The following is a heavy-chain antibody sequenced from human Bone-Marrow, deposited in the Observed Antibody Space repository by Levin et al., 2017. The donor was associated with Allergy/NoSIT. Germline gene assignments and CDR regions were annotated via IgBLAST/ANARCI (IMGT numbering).Heavy chain of an antibody. V-gene: IGHV3-48*02. CDR3: ARAGAYNWNYVPYDY. Sequence: LSLTCAASGFPFSSYSMNWVRQAPGKGLEWVSYISSSSSTIYYADSVKGRFTISRDNAKNSLYLQMNSLRDEDTAVYYCARAGAYNWNYVPYDYWGQGTLVTVSS. D-gene: IGHD1-7*01. CDR1: GFPFSSYS. CDR2: ISSSSSTI. J-gene: IGHJ4*02.